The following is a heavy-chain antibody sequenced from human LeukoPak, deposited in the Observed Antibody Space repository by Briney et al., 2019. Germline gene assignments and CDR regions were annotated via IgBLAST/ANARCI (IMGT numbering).Heavy chain of an antibody. V-gene: IGHV3-30*04. CDR3: ARDSYPGIAVAGTWDFDY. J-gene: IGHJ4*02. CDR2: ISYDGSNK. D-gene: IGHD6-19*01. CDR1: GFTFSSYA. Sequence: QPGGSLRLSCAASGFTFSSYAMHWVRQAPGKGLKWVAVISYDGSNKYYADSVKGRFTISRDNSKNTLYLQMNSLRAEDTAVYYCARDSYPGIAVAGTWDFDYWGQGTLVTVSS.